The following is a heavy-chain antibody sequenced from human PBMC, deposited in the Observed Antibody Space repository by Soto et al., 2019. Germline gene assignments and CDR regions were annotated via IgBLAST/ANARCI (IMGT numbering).Heavy chain of an antibody. V-gene: IGHV3-21*01. CDR3: VRDISGPAERNWFDP. Sequence: GGSLRLSCVTSGMTFADYNMNWVRQAPGKGLEWVSTISRSSTYFYYADSVKGRFTVSRDDAKNSLFLHMGGLTTDDTGVYFCVRDISGPAERNWFDPWGQGTLVTVSS. J-gene: IGHJ5*02. CDR1: GMTFADYN. D-gene: IGHD6-19*01. CDR2: ISRSSTYF.